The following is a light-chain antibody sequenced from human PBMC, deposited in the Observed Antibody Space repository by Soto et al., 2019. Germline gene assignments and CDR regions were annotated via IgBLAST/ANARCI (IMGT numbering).Light chain of an antibody. J-gene: IGLJ2*01. Sequence: QSALTQPRSVSGSPGQSVTISCTGTSSSVGSYNFVSWYQQHPGKAPKLMIYDVTKRPSGVPDRFSGSKSGNTASLTISGLQADDEADYYCSSYAGSFPHFGGGTRLTV. CDR3: SSYAGSFPH. CDR1: SSSVGSYNF. V-gene: IGLV2-11*01. CDR2: DVT.